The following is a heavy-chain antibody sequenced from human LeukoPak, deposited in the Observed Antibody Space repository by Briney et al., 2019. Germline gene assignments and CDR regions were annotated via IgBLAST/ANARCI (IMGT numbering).Heavy chain of an antibody. Sequence: SETLSLTCTVSGGSISSSSYYWGWIRQPPGKGLEWIGSIYYSGSTYYNPSLKSRVTISVDTSKNQFSLKLSSVTAADTAVYYCARYASNCYSGCAFDIWGQGTTVTVSS. CDR3: ARYASNCYSGCAFDI. CDR2: IYYSGST. J-gene: IGHJ3*02. CDR1: GGSISSSSYY. V-gene: IGHV4-39*07. D-gene: IGHD2-15*01.